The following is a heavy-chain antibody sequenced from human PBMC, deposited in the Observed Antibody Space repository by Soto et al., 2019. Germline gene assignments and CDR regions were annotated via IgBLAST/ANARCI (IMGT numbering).Heavy chain of an antibody. J-gene: IGHJ6*03. V-gene: IGHV3-30*18. CDR3: AKDFFGADRYYYYYMDV. CDR2: ISYDGSNK. CDR1: GFTFSSYG. D-gene: IGHD3-16*01. Sequence: GGSLRLSCAASGFTFSSYGMHWVRQAPGKGLEWVAVISYDGSNKYYADSVKGRFTISRDNSKNTLYLQMNSLRAEDTAVYYCAKDFFGADRYYYYYMDVWGKGTTVTVSS.